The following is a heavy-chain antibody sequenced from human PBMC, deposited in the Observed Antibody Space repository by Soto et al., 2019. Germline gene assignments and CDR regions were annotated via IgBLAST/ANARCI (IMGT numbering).Heavy chain of an antibody. CDR2: MEPSTGRT. Sequence: QVQLVQSGAEVREPGASVKVSCKASGYSFTSLDINWVRQTAGQGLEWMGWMEPSTGRTGYAQKFQGRVTMTRDTSIHTAYMELTTLTSDDTAFYYCARGVSAGVDYWGQGTLVIVSS. CDR3: ARGVSAGVDY. J-gene: IGHJ4*02. D-gene: IGHD1-26*01. V-gene: IGHV1-8*01. CDR1: GYSFTSLD.